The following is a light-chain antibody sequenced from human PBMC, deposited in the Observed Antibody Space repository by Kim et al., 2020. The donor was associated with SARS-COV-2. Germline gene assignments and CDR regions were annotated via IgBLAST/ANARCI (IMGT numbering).Light chain of an antibody. CDR2: GKN. CDR3: NSRDSNHNVV. J-gene: IGLJ2*01. CDR1: SLRSYY. V-gene: IGLV3-19*01. Sequence: VALGQTVRITCQGDSLRSYYATWYQQTPGQAPILVIYGKNNRPSGIPDRVSGSSSGNTAFLTITGTQAGDEADYYCNSRDSNHNVVFGGGTQLTVL.